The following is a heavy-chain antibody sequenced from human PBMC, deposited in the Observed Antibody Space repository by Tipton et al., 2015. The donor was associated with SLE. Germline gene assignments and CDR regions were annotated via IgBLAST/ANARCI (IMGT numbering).Heavy chain of an antibody. D-gene: IGHD3-22*01. J-gene: IGHJ4*02. CDR3: ARSLLAYDNSAYYQIDS. CDR2: INHSGST. CDR1: GGSLSGYY. Sequence: TLSLTCAVNGGSLSGYYWVWIRQPPEKGLEWIGEINHSGSTNYNPSLNSRVTISIDGSKNKFSLSLTSVTAADTAMYYCARSLLAYDNSAYYQIDSWGQGTLVTVSS. V-gene: IGHV4-34*01.